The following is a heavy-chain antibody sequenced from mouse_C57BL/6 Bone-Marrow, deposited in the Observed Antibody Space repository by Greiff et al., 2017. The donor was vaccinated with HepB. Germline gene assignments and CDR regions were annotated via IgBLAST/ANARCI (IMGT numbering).Heavy chain of an antibody. CDR1: GFTFTDYY. D-gene: IGHD1-1*01. V-gene: IGHV7-3*01. Sequence: EVKLVESGGGLVQPGGSLSLSCAASGFTFTDYYMSWVRQPPGKALEWLGFIRNKANGYTTEYSASVKGRFTISRDNSQSILYLQMNALRAEDSATYYCARSAYYFYFDYWGQGTTLTVSS. CDR2: IRNKANGYTT. J-gene: IGHJ2*01. CDR3: ARSAYYFYFDY.